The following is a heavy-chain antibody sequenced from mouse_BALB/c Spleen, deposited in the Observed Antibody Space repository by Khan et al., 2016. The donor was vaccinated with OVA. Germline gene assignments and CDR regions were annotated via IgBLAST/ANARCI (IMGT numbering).Heavy chain of an antibody. Sequence: QVQLKQSGPGLVQPSQSLSITCTASGFSLTYYGVHWVRQPPGKGLEWLGVIWSGGSTDYDAAFISRLSINKDNSKSHVFFKMNSLQADDTAIYDCARFYDYEGYFDVWGAGTTVTVSS. J-gene: IGHJ1*01. CDR3: ARFYDYEGYFDV. V-gene: IGHV2-4*02. CDR1: GFSLTYYG. D-gene: IGHD2-4*01. CDR2: IWSGGST.